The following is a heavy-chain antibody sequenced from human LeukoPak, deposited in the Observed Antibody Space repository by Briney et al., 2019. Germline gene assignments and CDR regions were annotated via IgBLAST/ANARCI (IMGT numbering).Heavy chain of an antibody. CDR2: ISSSSSYT. CDR3: ASVGGDYGMDV. Sequence: GGSLRLSCAASGFTFSDYYMSWIRQAPGKGLEWVSYISSSSSYTNYADSVKGRFTISRDNAKNSLYLQMSSLRAEDTAVYYCASVGGDYGMDVWGQGTTVTVSS. J-gene: IGHJ6*02. V-gene: IGHV3-11*03. CDR1: GFTFSDYY. D-gene: IGHD1-26*01.